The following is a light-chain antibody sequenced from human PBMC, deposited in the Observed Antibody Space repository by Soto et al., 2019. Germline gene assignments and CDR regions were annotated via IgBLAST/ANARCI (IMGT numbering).Light chain of an antibody. CDR1: QGLSSD. Sequence: DIQLTQSPSFLSASVGDRVTITCRASQGLSSDLAWYQQKPGKAPKLLIYAASTLQSGVPSRFSGSGSGTEFTLTISSLQPEDFATYYCQQLNSYPITFSQGTRLEI. J-gene: IGKJ5*01. V-gene: IGKV1-9*01. CDR2: AAS. CDR3: QQLNSYPIT.